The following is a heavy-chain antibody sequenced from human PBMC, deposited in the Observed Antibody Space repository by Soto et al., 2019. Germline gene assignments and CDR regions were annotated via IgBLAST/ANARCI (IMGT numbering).Heavy chain of an antibody. V-gene: IGHV4-61*01. J-gene: IGHJ4*02. CDR2: VYYSGTT. Sequence: SETLSLTCSVSGGSVSDKTYYWSWIRQPPGKRLEWTGYVYYSGTTNYNPSLKSRVTISVDLSKNRFSLRLSSVTTADTALYYCARTTAVPNTLRSRYFFDYWGQGTLVTVSS. D-gene: IGHD4-17*01. CDR3: ARTTAVPNTLRSRYFFDY. CDR1: GGSVSDKTYY.